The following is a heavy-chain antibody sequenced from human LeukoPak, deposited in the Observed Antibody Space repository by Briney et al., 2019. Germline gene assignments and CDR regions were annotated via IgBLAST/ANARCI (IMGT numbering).Heavy chain of an antibody. J-gene: IGHJ4*02. V-gene: IGHV3-15*01. Sequence: GGSLRLSCAASGFTFSNAWMSWVRQAPGKGLEWVGRIKSKTDGGTTDYAAPVKGRFTISRDDSKNTLYLQMNSLKTEDTAVYYCTTDLGITIFGVVYDYWGQGTLVTVSS. CDR1: GFTFSNAW. CDR2: IKSKTDGGTT. D-gene: IGHD3-3*01. CDR3: TTDLGITIFGVVYDY.